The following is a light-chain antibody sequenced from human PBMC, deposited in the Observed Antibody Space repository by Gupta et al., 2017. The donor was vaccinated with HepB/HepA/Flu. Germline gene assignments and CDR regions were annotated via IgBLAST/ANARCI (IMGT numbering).Light chain of an antibody. CDR2: GIS. J-gene: IGLJ1*01. CDR3: QSYDSRLSGYV. Sequence: QSVLTQPPSVSGAPGQRVTISCPGSSSNIGAGYDVHWYRQLPGPAPKLLIFGISDRPSGVPDRFSGSKSGTSASLAITGLQAEDEADYYCQSYDSRLSGYVFGAGTKVTVL. V-gene: IGLV1-40*01. CDR1: SSNIGAGYD.